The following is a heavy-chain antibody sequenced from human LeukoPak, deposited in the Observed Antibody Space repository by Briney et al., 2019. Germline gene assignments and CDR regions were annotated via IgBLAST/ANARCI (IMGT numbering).Heavy chain of an antibody. V-gene: IGHV4-34*01. D-gene: IGHD5-24*01. Sequence: SETLSLTCAVYGGSFSGYYWSWIRQPPGKGLEWIGEINHSGSTNYNPSLKSRVTISVDTSKNQFSLKLSSVTAADTAVYYCARHRHGYDPRRDWFDPWGQGTLVTVSS. CDR1: GGSFSGYY. J-gene: IGHJ5*02. CDR3: ARHRHGYDPRRDWFDP. CDR2: INHSGST.